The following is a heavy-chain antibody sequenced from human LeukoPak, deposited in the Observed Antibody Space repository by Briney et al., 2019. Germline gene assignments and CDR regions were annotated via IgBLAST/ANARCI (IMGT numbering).Heavy chain of an antibody. D-gene: IGHD2-2*01. CDR3: ARGRSEDIVVVPAAPSFDAFDI. CDR1: GGTFSSYA. J-gene: IGHJ3*02. V-gene: IGHV1-69*05. Sequence: ASEKVSCKASGGTFSSYAISWVRQAPGQGLEWMGGIIPIFGTANYAQKFQGRVTITTDESTSTAYMELSSLRSEDTAVYYCARGRSEDIVVVPAAPSFDAFDIWGQGTMVTVSS. CDR2: IIPIFGTA.